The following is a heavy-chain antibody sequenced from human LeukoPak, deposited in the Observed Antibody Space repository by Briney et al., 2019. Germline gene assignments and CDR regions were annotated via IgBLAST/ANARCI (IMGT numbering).Heavy chain of an antibody. Sequence: SETLSLTCTVSGGSISSYYWSWIRQPAGKGLEWIGRIYTSGSTNYNPSLKSRVTISVDTSKNQFSLKLSSVTAADTAVYYCARTPGLSQRYDFWSGYYTGYFDYWGQGTLVTVSS. D-gene: IGHD3-3*01. V-gene: IGHV4-4*07. J-gene: IGHJ4*02. CDR2: IYTSGST. CDR3: ARTPGLSQRYDFWSGYYTGYFDY. CDR1: GGSISSYY.